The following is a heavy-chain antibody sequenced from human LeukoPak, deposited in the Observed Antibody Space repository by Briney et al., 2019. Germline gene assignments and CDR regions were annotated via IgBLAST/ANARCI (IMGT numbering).Heavy chain of an antibody. CDR3: AREFRGVISYFDY. CDR2: ISSSSSTI. V-gene: IGHV3-48*01. CDR1: GFTFSSYG. D-gene: IGHD3-10*01. J-gene: IGHJ4*02. Sequence: GGSLRLSCAASGFTFSSYGMHWVRQAPGKGLEWVSYISSSSSTIYYADSVKGRFTISRDNAKNSLYLQMNSLRAEDTAVYYCAREFRGVISYFDYWGQGTLVTVSS.